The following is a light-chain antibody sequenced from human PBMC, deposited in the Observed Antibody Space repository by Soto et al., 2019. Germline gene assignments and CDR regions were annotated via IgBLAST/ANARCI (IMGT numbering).Light chain of an antibody. CDR2: AAS. J-gene: IGKJ1*01. V-gene: IGKV1-39*01. CDR3: QQRFSSPPWT. CDR1: QNIKTY. Sequence: DIQMTQSPSSLSASVGDSVTITVRASQNIKTYLNWYQQKPGKAPNLLIYAASSLHSGVPSRFSGSGSGTDFTLTISSLQPEDFATYYCQQRFSSPPWTFGQGTKVDIK.